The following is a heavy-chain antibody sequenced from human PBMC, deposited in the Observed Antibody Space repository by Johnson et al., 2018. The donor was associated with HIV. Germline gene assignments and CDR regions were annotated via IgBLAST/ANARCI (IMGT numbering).Heavy chain of an antibody. J-gene: IGHJ3*02. D-gene: IGHD5-18*01. V-gene: IGHV3-30*03. CDR3: ARDRWIQLWSTGGAFDI. CDR2: ISYDGSNK. CDR1: GFTFSSYA. Sequence: QVQLVESGGGLVQPGGSLRLSCAASGFTFSSYAISWVRQAPGKGLEWVAVISYDGSNKYYADSVKGRFTISRDNSKNTLYLQMNSLRAEDTAVYYCARDRWIQLWSTGGAFDIWGQGTMVTVSS.